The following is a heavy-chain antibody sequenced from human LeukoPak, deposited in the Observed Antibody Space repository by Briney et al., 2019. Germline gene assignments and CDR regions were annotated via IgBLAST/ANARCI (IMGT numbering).Heavy chain of an antibody. D-gene: IGHD1-1*01. CDR2: IKQDGSEK. Sequence: PGGSLRLSCAASGFTVSSDWMSSVRQAPGKGLEWVANIKQDGSEKYYVDSVKGRFTISRDNAKNSLYLQMNSLRAEDTAVYYCATWRGSAFDPWGQGTLVTVSS. V-gene: IGHV3-7*01. CDR1: GFTVSSDW. J-gene: IGHJ5*02. CDR3: ATWRGSAFDP.